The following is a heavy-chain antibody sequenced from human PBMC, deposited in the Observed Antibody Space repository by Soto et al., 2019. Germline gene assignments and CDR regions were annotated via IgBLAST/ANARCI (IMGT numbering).Heavy chain of an antibody. Sequence: PGGSLRLSCAASGFTFSSYAMSWVRQAPGKGLEWVSAISGSGGSTYYADSVKGRFTISRDNSKNTLYLQMNSLRAEDTAVYYCAKEAPHCSGGSCYSPLGYYFDYWGQGTLVTVSS. D-gene: IGHD2-15*01. CDR2: ISGSGGST. J-gene: IGHJ4*02. CDR1: GFTFSSYA. V-gene: IGHV3-23*01. CDR3: AKEAPHCSGGSCYSPLGYYFDY.